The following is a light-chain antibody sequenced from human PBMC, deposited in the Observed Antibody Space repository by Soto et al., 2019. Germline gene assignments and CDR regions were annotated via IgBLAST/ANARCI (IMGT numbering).Light chain of an antibody. J-gene: IGLJ7*01. CDR2: EVV. CDR1: KSDIGVYDF. Sequence: QSALIQPPSASGSPGQSVTISCTGTKSDIGVYDFVSWYQHHPGKAPRLIIYEVVQRPSGVPDRFSGSKSGNTASLTVSGLQAADEADYFCKSYAGSNTYVFGSGTQLTVL. CDR3: KSYAGSNTYV. V-gene: IGLV2-8*01.